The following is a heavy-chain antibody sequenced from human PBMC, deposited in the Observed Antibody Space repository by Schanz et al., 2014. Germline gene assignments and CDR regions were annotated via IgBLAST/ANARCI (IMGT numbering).Heavy chain of an antibody. CDR1: GFTFSSYW. CDR3: AKDAENKAMITDYFDY. D-gene: IGHD5-18*01. Sequence: EVQLLESGGGLVQPGGSLRLSCAASGFTFSSYWMHWVRQVPGKGLVWVSRIKSDGSSTSYADSVKGRFTISRDNSKNTLYLQMNSLRPEDTAVYYCAKDAENKAMITDYFDYWGQGTLVTVSS. J-gene: IGHJ4*02. CDR2: IKSDGSST. V-gene: IGHV3-74*01.